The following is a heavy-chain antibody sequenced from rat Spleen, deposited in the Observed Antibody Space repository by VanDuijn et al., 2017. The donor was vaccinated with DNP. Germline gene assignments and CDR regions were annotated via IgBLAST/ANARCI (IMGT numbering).Heavy chain of an antibody. CDR2: ISYSGST. Sequence: EVQLQESGPGLVKPSHSLSLTCSVTGFSITTNYWGWIRKFPGNKMEWMGYISYSGSTGYNPSLNSQISITRDTSKNQFFLQVNSVTTEDTGTYYCARLSTTEGMVDAWGQGASVTVSS. CDR3: ARLSTTEGMVDA. V-gene: IGHV3-1*01. J-gene: IGHJ4*01. CDR1: GFSITTNY. D-gene: IGHD1-11*01.